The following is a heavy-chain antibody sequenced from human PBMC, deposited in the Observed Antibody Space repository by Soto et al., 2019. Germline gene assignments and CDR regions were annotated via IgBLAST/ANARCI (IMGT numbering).Heavy chain of an antibody. J-gene: IGHJ5*02. Sequence: GESLKISCKGSGYSFTSYWISWVRQMPGKGLEWMGRIDPSDSYTNYSPSFQGHVTISADKSISTAYLQWSSLEASDTAMYYCATVHCSSTSCYRSGFDPWGQGTLVTVSS. V-gene: IGHV5-10-1*01. CDR2: IDPSDSYT. CDR3: ATVHCSSTSCYRSGFDP. D-gene: IGHD2-2*02. CDR1: GYSFTSYW.